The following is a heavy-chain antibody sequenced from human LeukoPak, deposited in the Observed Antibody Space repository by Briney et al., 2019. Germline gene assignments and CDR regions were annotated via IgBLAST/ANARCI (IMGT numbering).Heavy chain of an antibody. CDR3: ARRKRYYDFWSGYSFDP. Sequence: SETLSLTCAVYGGSFSGYYWSWIRQPPGKGLDWIGEINHSGSTNYNPSLKSRVTISVDTSKNQFSLKLSSVTAADTAVYYCARRKRYYDFWSGYSFDPWGQGTLVTVSS. CDR2: INHSGST. CDR1: GGSFSGYY. D-gene: IGHD3-3*01. V-gene: IGHV4-34*01. J-gene: IGHJ5*02.